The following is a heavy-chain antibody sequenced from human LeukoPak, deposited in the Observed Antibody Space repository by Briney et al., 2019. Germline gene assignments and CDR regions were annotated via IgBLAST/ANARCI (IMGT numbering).Heavy chain of an antibody. CDR1: GFTFSNYG. CDR3: VKELPTGTGGRYFDY. V-gene: IGHV3-30*02. Sequence: GGSLRLSCAASGFTFSNYGMHWVRQAPGKGLEWVAIIWYDGSNKYYADSVKGRFTISRDNSKNTLYLQMSSLRAEDTAVYYCVKELPTGTGGRYFDYWGQGTLVTVSS. J-gene: IGHJ4*02. D-gene: IGHD1-1*01. CDR2: IWYDGSNK.